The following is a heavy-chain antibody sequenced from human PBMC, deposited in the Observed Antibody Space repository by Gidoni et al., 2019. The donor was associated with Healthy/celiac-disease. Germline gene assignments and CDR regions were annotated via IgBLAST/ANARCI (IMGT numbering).Heavy chain of an antibody. CDR3: AKSGITMVRGRTGGFDP. CDR2: ISGSGGST. V-gene: IGHV3-23*01. CDR1: GFTFSSYA. Sequence: EVQLLESGGGLVQPGGSLRLSCAASGFTFSSYAMSWVRQAPGKGLEWVSAISGSGGSTYYADSVKGRFTISRDNSKNTLYLQMNSLRAEDTAVYYCAKSGITMVRGRTGGFDPWGQGTLVTVSS. J-gene: IGHJ5*02. D-gene: IGHD3-10*01.